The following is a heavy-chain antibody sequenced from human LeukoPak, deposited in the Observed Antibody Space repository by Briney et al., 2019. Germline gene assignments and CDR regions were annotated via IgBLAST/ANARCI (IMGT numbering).Heavy chain of an antibody. CDR3: ATAKKVGSWGPAYDN. V-gene: IGHV3-7*01. CDR2: IKQDGSEK. Sequence: PGGSLRLSCAASGFTFSSYWMSWVRQAPGKGLEWVANIKQDGSEKYYVDSVKGRFTISRDNAKNSLYLQMNSLRAEDTAVYYCATAKKVGSWGPAYDNWGQGTLVTVSS. J-gene: IGHJ4*02. CDR1: GFTFSSYW. D-gene: IGHD1-26*01.